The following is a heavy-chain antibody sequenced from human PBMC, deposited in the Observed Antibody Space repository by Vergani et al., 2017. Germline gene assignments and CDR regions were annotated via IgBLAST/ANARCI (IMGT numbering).Heavy chain of an antibody. V-gene: IGHV2-70*15. CDR3: ARIRGIVGATSWYYFDY. CDR1: GFSLSTTGMS. J-gene: IGHJ4*02. D-gene: IGHD1-26*01. Sequence: QVTLRESGPALVKPTQTLTLTCTFSGFSLSTTGMSVIWIRQPPGKALEWLARIDWDDDKYYSASLKTRLTISKDTSKNQVVLTMSNMDPVDTATYYCARIRGIVGATSWYYFDYWGQGTLVTVSS. CDR2: IDWDDDK.